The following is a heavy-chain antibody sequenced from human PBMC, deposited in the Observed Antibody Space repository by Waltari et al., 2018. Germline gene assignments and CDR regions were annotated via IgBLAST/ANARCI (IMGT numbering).Heavy chain of an antibody. Sequence: EVQLVESGGGLVQPGGSLRLSCVASGFMFSSYSMNWVRLAPGKGLEWVSSSSGDISYTYYSGSVKGRFTMSRDNAKNSLFLQMNGLRDEDTAIYYCAKEGLGGDRQFDYWGQGTLVSVSS. CDR3: AKEGLGGDRQFDY. CDR1: GFMFSSYS. D-gene: IGHD2-21*02. J-gene: IGHJ4*02. V-gene: IGHV3-21*06. CDR2: SSGDISYT.